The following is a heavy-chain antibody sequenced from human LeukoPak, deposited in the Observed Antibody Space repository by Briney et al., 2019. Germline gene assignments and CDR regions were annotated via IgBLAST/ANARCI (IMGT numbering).Heavy chain of an antibody. Sequence: ASVKVSCKTSGYSFTNYDINWLRQAPGQGPEWMGWVNAATGNTGYAQKFQGRVSMTRDTSRTTAYMERRSLTSEDTAVYFCARVWGPTPIHYFAYWGQGSLVTVSP. CDR2: VNAATGNT. CDR3: ARVWGPTPIHYFAY. V-gene: IGHV1-8*01. D-gene: IGHD3-16*01. J-gene: IGHJ4*02. CDR1: GYSFTNYD.